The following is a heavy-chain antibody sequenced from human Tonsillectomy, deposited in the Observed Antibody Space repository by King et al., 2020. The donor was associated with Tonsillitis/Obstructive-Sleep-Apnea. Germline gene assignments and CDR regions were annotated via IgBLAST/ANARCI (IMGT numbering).Heavy chain of an antibody. D-gene: IGHD6-13*01. V-gene: IGHV3-13*04. CDR1: GFTFSSYD. CDR2: IGTASDT. J-gene: IGHJ3*02. Sequence: VQLVESGGGLVQPGGSLRLSCAASGFTFSSYDMHWVRQATGKGLEWVSGIGTASDTYYPGSVKGRFTISRENAKNSLYLQMNSLRAGDTAVYYCGRLSSSYRDAFDIWGQGTMVTVSS. CDR3: GRLSSSYRDAFDI.